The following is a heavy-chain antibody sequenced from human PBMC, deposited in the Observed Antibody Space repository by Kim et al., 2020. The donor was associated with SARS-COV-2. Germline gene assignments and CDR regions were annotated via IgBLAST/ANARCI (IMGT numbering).Heavy chain of an antibody. V-gene: IGHV3-30*18. J-gene: IGHJ6*02. Sequence: GGSLRLSCAASGFTFSSYGMHWVRQAPGKGLEWVAVISYDGSNKYYADSVKGRFTITRDNSKNTLYLQMNSLRAEDTAVYYCAKLRRGLDYYYGMDVWGQGTTVTVSS. CDR2: ISYDGSNK. CDR1: GFTFSSYG. CDR3: AKLRRGLDYYYGMDV.